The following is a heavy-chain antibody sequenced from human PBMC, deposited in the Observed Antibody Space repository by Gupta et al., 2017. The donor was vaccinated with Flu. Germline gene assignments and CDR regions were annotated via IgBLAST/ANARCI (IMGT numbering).Heavy chain of an antibody. D-gene: IGHD6-13*01. V-gene: IGHV2-70*01. J-gene: IGHJ6*02. CDR3: ARILRNREAAAGMRFIYNYGIDV. Sequence: QATLRESGPALAKPTQTLLLTCTFPGFSLSTSAACVISIRQPPGKALEWLALIEWEDDKYSSPSLKTRLTIAKDTSKNQEVLTLTNMDPVDTARYYCARILRNREAAAGMRFIYNYGIDVWGQGATVTVSS. CDR1: GFSLSTSAAC. CDR2: IEWEDDK.